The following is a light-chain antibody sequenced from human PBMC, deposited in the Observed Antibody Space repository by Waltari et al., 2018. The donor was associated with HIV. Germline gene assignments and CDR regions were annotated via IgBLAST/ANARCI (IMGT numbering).Light chain of an antibody. CDR1: KSNIGNNF. V-gene: IGLV1-47*01. Sequence: TQAPSASKTPGQRITMSCSGSKSNIGNNFIFWYQQIAGAAPRLVMARNDQRPAGVPDRFSGTKSGTSAFLAITGLRQDDEATYTCASWDDKLGHWIFGGGTKLTVL. CDR2: RND. J-gene: IGLJ3*02. CDR3: ASWDDKLGHWI.